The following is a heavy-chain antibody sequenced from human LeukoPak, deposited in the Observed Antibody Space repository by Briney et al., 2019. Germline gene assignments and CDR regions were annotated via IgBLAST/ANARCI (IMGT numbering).Heavy chain of an antibody. CDR1: GFTVSSNY. V-gene: IGHV3-66*01. D-gene: IGHD4-23*01. J-gene: IGHJ4*02. Sequence: GGSLRLSCAASGFTVSSNYMSWVRQAPGKGLEWVSVIYSGGSTYYADSVKGRFTISTANSQNTLYLNTNTPTAKATAVYSCASADYGGNSDPEYWGPGTLVTASS. CDR3: ASADYGGNSDPEY. CDR2: IYSGGST.